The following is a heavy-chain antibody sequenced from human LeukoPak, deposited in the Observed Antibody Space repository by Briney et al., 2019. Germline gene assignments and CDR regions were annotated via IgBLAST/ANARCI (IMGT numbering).Heavy chain of an antibody. V-gene: IGHV1-2*02. CDR2: INCDSGAT. J-gene: IGHJ5*02. CDR3: ARRVTTGNWFDP. D-gene: IGHD4-17*01. CDR1: GYSFTGYY. Sequence: ASVKVSCKASGYSFTGYYIHWVRQAPGQGLEWMGWINCDSGATDYAQNFQGRVTLTRDTSIGTAYMELSSLTSDGTAVYYCARRVTTGNWFDPWGQGTLVTVSS.